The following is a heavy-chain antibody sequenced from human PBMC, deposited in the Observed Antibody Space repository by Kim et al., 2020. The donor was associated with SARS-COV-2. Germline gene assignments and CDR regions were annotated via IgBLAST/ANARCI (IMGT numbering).Heavy chain of an antibody. V-gene: IGHV1-24*01. CDR3: ATDRVVAATRAFDY. Sequence: QKVQSRGTMTEDTSTDTAYMELSSLRSEDTAVYYCATDRVVAATRAFDYWGQGTLVTVSS. J-gene: IGHJ4*02. D-gene: IGHD2-15*01.